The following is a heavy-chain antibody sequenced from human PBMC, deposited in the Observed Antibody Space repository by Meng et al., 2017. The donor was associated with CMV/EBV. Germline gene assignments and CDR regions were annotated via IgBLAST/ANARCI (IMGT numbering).Heavy chain of an antibody. V-gene: IGHV3-30-3*01. CDR1: GFTFSSYA. CDR2: ISYDGSNK. D-gene: IGHD6-6*01. J-gene: IGHJ6*02. Sequence: GESLKISCAASGFTFSSYAMHWVRQAPGKGLEWVAVISYDGSNKYYADSVKGRFTISRDNSKNTLYLQMNSLRAEDTAVYYCAREMDEYSSSIHGVYYYYGMDVWGQGITVTVSS. CDR3: AREMDEYSSSIHGVYYYYGMDV.